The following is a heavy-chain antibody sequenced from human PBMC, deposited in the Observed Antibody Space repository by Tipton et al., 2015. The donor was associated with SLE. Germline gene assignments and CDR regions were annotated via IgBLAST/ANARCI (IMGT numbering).Heavy chain of an antibody. V-gene: IGHV4-59*01. CDR3: ARAFRGWFDP. Sequence: TLSLTCTVSGGSMTSFYWRWIRQPPGKGLEDIGYIYYSGSTNYDPSLKSRVTISIDTSKNQFSLRLSSVTAADTAVYYCARAFRGWFDPWGQGTLVTVSS. CDR1: GGSMTSFY. J-gene: IGHJ5*02. CDR2: IYYSGST.